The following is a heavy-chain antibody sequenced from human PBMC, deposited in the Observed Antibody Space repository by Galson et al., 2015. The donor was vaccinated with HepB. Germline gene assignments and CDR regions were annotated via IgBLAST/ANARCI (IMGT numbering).Heavy chain of an antibody. D-gene: IGHD2-15*01. CDR2: IYPGDSDT. CDR3: ARQRCSGGSCYSETDY. CDR1: GYSFTSYW. V-gene: IGHV5-51*01. Sequence: QSGAEVTKPGESLKISCKGSGYSFTSYWIGWVRQMPGKGLEWMGIIYPGDSDTRYSPSFQGQVTISADKSISTAYLQWSSLKASDTAMYYCARQRCSGGSCYSETDYWGQGTLVTVSS. J-gene: IGHJ4*02.